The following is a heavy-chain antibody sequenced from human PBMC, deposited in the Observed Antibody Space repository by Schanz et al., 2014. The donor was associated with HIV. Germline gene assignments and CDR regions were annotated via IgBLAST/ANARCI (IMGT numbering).Heavy chain of an antibody. V-gene: IGHV1-69*06. CDR1: GGTFSSSA. CDR2: IIPIFDTT. J-gene: IGHJ4*02. CDR3: ARTYTGDWSTGAD. Sequence: QVQLVQSGAEVKKPGSSVKVSCKASGGTFSSSAISWVRQAPGQGLEWMGGIIPIFDTTNYAQKFQGRVTITADKSTSTVYMDLSSLRSEDTAVYYCARTYTGDWSTGADWGQGILVTVSS. D-gene: IGHD2-21*02.